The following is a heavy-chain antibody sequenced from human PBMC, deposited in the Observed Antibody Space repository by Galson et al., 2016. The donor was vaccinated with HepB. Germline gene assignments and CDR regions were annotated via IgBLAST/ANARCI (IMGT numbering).Heavy chain of an antibody. J-gene: IGHJ4*02. Sequence: LSLTCTVSGGSISSGDYYWSWLRQPPGKGLEWIGYIYYSGSTYHSPSLKSRVTISVDTSKNQFSLKLNSVTAADTAVYYCARGSAFGGVDNWGQGTLVTVSS. CDR3: ARGSAFGGVDN. CDR1: GGSISSGDYY. D-gene: IGHD3-16*01. V-gene: IGHV4-30-4*01. CDR2: IYYSGST.